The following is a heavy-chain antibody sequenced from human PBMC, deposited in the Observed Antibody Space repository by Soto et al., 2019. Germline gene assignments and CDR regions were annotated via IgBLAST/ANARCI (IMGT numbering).Heavy chain of an antibody. CDR3: AKCTVGTNLSSGWCNWLDP. J-gene: IGHJ5*02. CDR1: GLTFTNSA. CDR2: ISGGGAGT. Sequence: GGSLRLSCAASGLTFTNSAMSWVRQAPGKGLEWVSAISGGGAGTYYADSVKGRFTISRDNSKNTLYLQMNSLRAEDTAVYYCAKCTVGTNLSSGWCNWLDPSGQGTLVTVSS. D-gene: IGHD6-19*01. V-gene: IGHV3-23*01.